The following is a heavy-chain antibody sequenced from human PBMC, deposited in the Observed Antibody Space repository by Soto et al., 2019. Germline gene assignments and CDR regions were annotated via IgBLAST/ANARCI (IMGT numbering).Heavy chain of an antibody. CDR3: AKDMDDYRTLYGMGV. V-gene: IGHV3-9*01. Sequence: PGGYLRLSCAASGFTFDDYAMHWVRQAPGKGLEWVSGISWNSGSIGYADSVKGRFTISRDNAKNSLYLQMNSLRAEDTALYYCAKDMDDYRTLYGMGVWGQGTTVTVSS. CDR2: ISWNSGSI. D-gene: IGHD4-4*01. CDR1: GFTFDDYA. J-gene: IGHJ6*02.